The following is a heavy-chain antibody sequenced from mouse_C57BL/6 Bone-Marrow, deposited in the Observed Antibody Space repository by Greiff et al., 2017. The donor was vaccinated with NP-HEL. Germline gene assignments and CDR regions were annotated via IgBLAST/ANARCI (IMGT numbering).Heavy chain of an antibody. CDR1: GFTFSDYG. Sequence: EVQRVESGGGLVKPGGSLKLSCAASGFTFSDYGMHWVRQAPEKGLEWVAYISSGSSTIYYADTVKGRFTISRDNAKNTLFLQMTSLRSEDTAMYYCAGNYGSTFAYWGQGTLVTVSA. V-gene: IGHV5-17*01. J-gene: IGHJ3*01. D-gene: IGHD1-1*01. CDR3: AGNYGSTFAY. CDR2: ISSGSSTI.